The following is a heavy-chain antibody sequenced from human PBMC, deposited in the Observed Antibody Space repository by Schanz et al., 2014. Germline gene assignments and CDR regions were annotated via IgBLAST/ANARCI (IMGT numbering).Heavy chain of an antibody. CDR2: VFPNGIT. CDR1: GGSIRSGTYY. D-gene: IGHD1-1*01. Sequence: QVQLQESGPGLVKPSQTLSLTCTVSGGSIRSGTYYWSWIRQPAGKALEWVGRVFPNGITNYNPSLKSRVPISRAASKTQFSRTRTSLTAADTAVYYCARDTTWRLDLWGRGTLVTVSS. J-gene: IGHJ2*01. CDR3: ARDTTWRLDL. V-gene: IGHV4-61*02.